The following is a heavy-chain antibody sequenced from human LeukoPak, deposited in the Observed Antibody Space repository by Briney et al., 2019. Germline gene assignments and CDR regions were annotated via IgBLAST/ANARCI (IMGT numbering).Heavy chain of an antibody. J-gene: IGHJ4*02. Sequence: GGSLRLSCAASGFIVNSYAMSWVRQAPGKGLAWVSLIYSDGVTQYADSVKGRFTTSRDNAKNSLSLQLNSLRVEDTAVYYCARGHYDVLAASYKWTPDYWGQGTLVTVSS. V-gene: IGHV3-66*01. CDR1: GFIVNSYA. CDR3: ARGHYDVLAASYKWTPDY. D-gene: IGHD3-9*01. CDR2: IYSDGVT.